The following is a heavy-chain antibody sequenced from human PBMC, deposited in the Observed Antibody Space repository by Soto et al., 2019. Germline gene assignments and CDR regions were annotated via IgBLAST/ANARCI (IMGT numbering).Heavy chain of an antibody. CDR1: GGSISSGGYS. J-gene: IGHJ4*02. CDR2: IYHSGST. V-gene: IGHV4-30-2*01. Sequence: QLQLQESGSGLVKPSQTLSLTCAVSGGSISSGGYSWSWIRQPPGKGLEWIGYIYHSGSTYYNPCLKSRVTRSVDRSKNQFALKLSSVTAADTAVYYCAAGGGLPWYYWGQGTLVTVSS. D-gene: IGHD3-10*01. CDR3: AAGGGLPWYY.